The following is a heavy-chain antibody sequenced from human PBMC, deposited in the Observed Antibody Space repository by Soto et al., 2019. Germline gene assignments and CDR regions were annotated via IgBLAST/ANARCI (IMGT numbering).Heavy chain of an antibody. CDR2: ISYDGTKE. V-gene: IGHV3-30*18. D-gene: IGHD3-3*01. CDR3: AKHLSPYYIFWSDYLPTDHCLDY. J-gene: IGHJ4*02. CDR1: GFTFSNYG. Sequence: QVQLVESGGGVVQPGRSLKLSCAASGFTFSNYGMHWVRQAPGKGLEWVAVISYDGTKEYYADSVKGRFTISRDNSENILFLEVNSLTAEDTAVYYCAKHLSPYYIFWSDYLPTDHCLDYWGQGALVTVSA.